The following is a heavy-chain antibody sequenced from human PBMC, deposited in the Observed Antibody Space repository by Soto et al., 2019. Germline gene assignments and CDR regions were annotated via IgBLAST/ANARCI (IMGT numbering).Heavy chain of an antibody. CDR3: ARLTVMVSGEDY. J-gene: IGHJ4*02. V-gene: IGHV5-51*01. D-gene: IGHD5-18*01. CDR2: IDPSDSDI. CDR1: GYRFASYR. Sequence: PGESLKISCKGSGYRFASYRIAWVRQMPGKGLEWMGIIDPSDSDIRYSPSFQGQVTISRDNAKNTLYLQMNSLRAEYTAVYYCARLTVMVSGEDYWGRGTLVTVSS.